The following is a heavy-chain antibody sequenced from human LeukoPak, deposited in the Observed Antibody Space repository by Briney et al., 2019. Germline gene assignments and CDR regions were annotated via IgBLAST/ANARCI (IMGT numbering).Heavy chain of an antibody. D-gene: IGHD6-25*01. CDR2: MNPNSGNT. V-gene: IGHV1-8*02. Sequence: ASVKVSCKASGYTFTSYGISWVRQATGQGLEWMGWMNPNSGNTGYAQKFQGRVTMTRNTSISTAYMELSSLRSEDTAVYYCARVVERLYYMDVWGKGTTVIVSS. CDR1: GYTFTSYG. CDR3: ARVVERLYYMDV. J-gene: IGHJ6*03.